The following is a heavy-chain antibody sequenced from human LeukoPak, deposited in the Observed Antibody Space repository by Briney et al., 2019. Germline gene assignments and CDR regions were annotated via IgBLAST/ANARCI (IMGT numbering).Heavy chain of an antibody. Sequence: GGSLRLSCAASGFTFSRLGMQWVRQAPGKGLEWVAMIWHDGSVEEYAASVKGRFTISRDNSRDTLFLQMNRLRDDDTAVYYCAKEGDQFRGYLDAWGKGTTVTVS. CDR2: IWHDGSVE. J-gene: IGHJ6*03. CDR3: AKEGDQFRGYLDA. CDR1: GFTFSRLG. V-gene: IGHV3-33*06. D-gene: IGHD3-16*01.